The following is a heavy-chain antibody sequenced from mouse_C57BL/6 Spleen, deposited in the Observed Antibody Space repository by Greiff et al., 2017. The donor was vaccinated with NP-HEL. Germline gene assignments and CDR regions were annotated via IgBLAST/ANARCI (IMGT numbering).Heavy chain of an antibody. CDR2: IYPGDGVT. CDR3: SRDYDYDSYFDY. D-gene: IGHD2-4*01. V-gene: IGHV1-82*01. CDR1: GYAFSSSW. J-gene: IGHJ2*01. Sequence: VQLKQSGPELVKPGASVKISCKASGYAFSSSWMNWVKQRPGKGLEWIGRIYPGDGVTNYNGKFKGKATLTADKSSSTAYMQLSRLTSEDSAVYFCSRDYDYDSYFDYWGQGTTLTVSS.